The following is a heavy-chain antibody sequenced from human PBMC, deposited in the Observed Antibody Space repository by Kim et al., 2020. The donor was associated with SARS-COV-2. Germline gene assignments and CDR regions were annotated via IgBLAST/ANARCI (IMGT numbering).Heavy chain of an antibody. V-gene: IGHV4-59*08. CDR2: IYYSGST. J-gene: IGHJ3*02. CDR1: GGSISSYY. Sequence: SETLSLTCTVSGGSISSYYWSWIRQPPGKGLEWIGYIYYSGSTNYNPSLKSRVTISVDTSKNQFSLKLSSVTAADTAVYYCARLRLAYYYDSSGYYPDAFDIWGQGTMVTVSS. CDR3: ARLRLAYYYDSSGYYPDAFDI. D-gene: IGHD3-22*01.